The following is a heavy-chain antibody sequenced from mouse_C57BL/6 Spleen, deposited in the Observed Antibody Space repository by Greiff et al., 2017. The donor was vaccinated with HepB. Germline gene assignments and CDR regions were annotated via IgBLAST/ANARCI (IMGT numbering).Heavy chain of an antibody. Sequence: EVKLMESGGGLVKPGGSLKLSCAASGFTFSDYGMHWVRQAPEKGLEWVAYISSGSSTIYYADTVKGRFTISRDNAKNTLFLQMTSLRSEDTAMYYCARLGDPRYFDVWGTGTTVTVSS. CDR1: GFTFSDYG. CDR2: ISSGSSTI. D-gene: IGHD3-3*01. CDR3: ARLGDPRYFDV. V-gene: IGHV5-17*01. J-gene: IGHJ1*03.